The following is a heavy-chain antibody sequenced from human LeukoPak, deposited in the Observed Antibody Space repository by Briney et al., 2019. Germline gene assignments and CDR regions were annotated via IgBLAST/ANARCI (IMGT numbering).Heavy chain of an antibody. CDR2: IHYSGST. CDR1: GGSISIYY. CDR3: ARGLDWYNWFDP. J-gene: IGHJ5*02. Sequence: SETLSLTCTVSGGSISIYYWSWIRQPPGKGLEWIGYIHYSGSTNYNPSLKSRVTISVDTSKNQFSLKLSSVTAADTAVYYCARGLDWYNWFDPWGQGTLVTVSS. D-gene: IGHD3-3*01. V-gene: IGHV4-59*01.